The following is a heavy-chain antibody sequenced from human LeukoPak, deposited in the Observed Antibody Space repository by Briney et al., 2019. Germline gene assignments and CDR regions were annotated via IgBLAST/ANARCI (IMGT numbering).Heavy chain of an antibody. CDR1: GFSFSVYY. J-gene: IGHJ6*02. D-gene: IGHD2-15*01. CDR2: IKNDGSYK. V-gene: IGHV3-74*01. CDR3: ARAAFANGLDV. Sequence: GGSLRLSCAASGFSFSVYYIHWVRQAPGKGLVWISGIKNDGSYKYYADSVKGRFTISRDNANKIVYLQMNSLRGEDTALYYCARAAFANGLDVWGQGTTVTVSS.